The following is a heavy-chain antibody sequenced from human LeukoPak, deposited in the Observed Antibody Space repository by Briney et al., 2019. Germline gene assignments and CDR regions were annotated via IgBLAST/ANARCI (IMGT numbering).Heavy chain of an antibody. V-gene: IGHV3-48*03. Sequence: GGSLRLSCAASGFTLSSNEMNWVRQAPGKGLEWVSYISSGGRTIYYADSVKGRFTISRDSAKNSLYLQMNSLRAEDTAVYYCARGGPDSSGYYHSISDWGQGTLVTVSS. J-gene: IGHJ4*02. CDR3: ARGGPDSSGYYHSISD. D-gene: IGHD3-22*01. CDR1: GFTLSSNE. CDR2: ISSGGRTI.